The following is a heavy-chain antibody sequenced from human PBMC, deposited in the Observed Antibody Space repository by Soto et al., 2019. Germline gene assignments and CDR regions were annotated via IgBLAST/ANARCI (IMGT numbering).Heavy chain of an antibody. CDR1: GGSISSSSYY. CDR3: ARGPKKIVATNYYYYYGMDV. V-gene: IGHV4-39*07. D-gene: IGHD5-12*01. CDR2: IYYSGST. J-gene: IGHJ6*02. Sequence: PSETLSLTCTVSGGSISSSSYYWGWIRQPPGKGLEWIGSIYYSGSTYYNPSLKSRVTISVDTSKNQFSLKLSSVTAADTAVYYCARGPKKIVATNYYYYYGMDVWGQGTTVTVSS.